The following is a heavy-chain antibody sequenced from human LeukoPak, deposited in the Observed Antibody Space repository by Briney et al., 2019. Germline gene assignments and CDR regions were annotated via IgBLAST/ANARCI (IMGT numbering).Heavy chain of an antibody. CDR3: ARAVAGILVGWFDP. CDR2: INPNTGGT. D-gene: IGHD6-19*01. Sequence: ASVKVSCKASGYTFTDYFMHWVRRAPGQGLEWMGWINPNTGGTNYAQNFQGRVTMTRDTSISTAYMELTRLTSDDTAVYYCARAVAGILVGWFDPWGQGTLVTVSS. V-gene: IGHV1-2*02. J-gene: IGHJ5*02. CDR1: GYTFTDYF.